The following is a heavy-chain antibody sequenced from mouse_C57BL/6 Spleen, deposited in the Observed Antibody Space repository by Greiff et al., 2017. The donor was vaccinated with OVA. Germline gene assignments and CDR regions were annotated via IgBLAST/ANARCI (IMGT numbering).Heavy chain of an antibody. CDR1: GYTFTSYW. D-gene: IGHD1-1*02. J-gene: IGHJ3*01. CDR2: IDPSDSYT. CDR3: AIYGSQAWFAY. V-gene: IGHV1-59*01. Sequence: VQLQQPGAELVRPGTSVKLSCKASGYTFTSYWMHWVKQTPGQGLEWIGVIDPSDSYTNYNQKFKGKGTMTVDTSSSQAYMQISSLTSEDTAVYYCAIYGSQAWFAYWGQGTLVTVSA.